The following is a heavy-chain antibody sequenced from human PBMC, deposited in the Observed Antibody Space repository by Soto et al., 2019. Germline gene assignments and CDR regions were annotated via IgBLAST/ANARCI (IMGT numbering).Heavy chain of an antibody. CDR3: ARVLRTPDCRSNSCPPTGFGP. D-gene: IGHD2-2*01. J-gene: IGHJ5*02. Sequence: ENLSLTCAVSGYSISSGDYWGWIRQPPGKGLEWIGSIYHSGSTYYNPSLKSRVTISVDTSKNKFSLKLSSVNAEETAVYYCARVLRTPDCRSNSCPPTGFGPWGQGTLLTVS. V-gene: IGHV4-38-2*01. CDR2: IYHSGST. CDR1: GYSISSGDY.